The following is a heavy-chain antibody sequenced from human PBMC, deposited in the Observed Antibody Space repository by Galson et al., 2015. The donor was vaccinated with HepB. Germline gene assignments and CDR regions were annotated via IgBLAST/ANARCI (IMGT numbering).Heavy chain of an antibody. CDR3: ARDLVRLGGPWGVEATVYYGMDV. Sequence: SLRLSCAASGITFSRYSMNWVRQAPGKGLEWVSSISSSSSYIYYADSVKGRFTISRDNAKNSLYLQMNSLRAEDTAVYYCARDLVRLGGPWGVEATVYYGMDVWGQGTTVPVSS. D-gene: IGHD3-16*01. CDR1: GITFSRYS. J-gene: IGHJ6*02. V-gene: IGHV3-21*01. CDR2: ISSSSSYI.